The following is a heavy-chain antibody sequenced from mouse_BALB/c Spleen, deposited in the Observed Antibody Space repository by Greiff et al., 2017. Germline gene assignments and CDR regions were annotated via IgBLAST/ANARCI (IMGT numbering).Heavy chain of an antibody. D-gene: IGHD1-1*01. CDR1: GYTFTSYW. J-gene: IGHJ2*01. CDR3: ATLIYYYGSSPFDY. V-gene: IGHV1S81*02. Sequence: VQLQQPGAELVKPGASVKLSCKASGYTFTSYWMHWVKQRPGQGLEWIGEINPSNGRTNYNEKFKSKATLTVHKSSSTAYMQLSSLTSEDSAVYYCATLIYYYGSSPFDYWGQGTTLTVSS. CDR2: INPSNGRT.